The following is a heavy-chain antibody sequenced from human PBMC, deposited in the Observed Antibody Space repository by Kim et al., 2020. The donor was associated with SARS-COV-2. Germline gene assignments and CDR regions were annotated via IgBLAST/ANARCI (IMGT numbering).Heavy chain of an antibody. V-gene: IGHV1-46*01. CDR3: ARGFKFDWLSGFDY. J-gene: IGHJ4*02. D-gene: IGHD3-9*01. Sequence: AQKCQGRVTMTRDTSTSTVNMELSSLRSEDTAVYYCARGFKFDWLSGFDYWGQGTLVTVSS.